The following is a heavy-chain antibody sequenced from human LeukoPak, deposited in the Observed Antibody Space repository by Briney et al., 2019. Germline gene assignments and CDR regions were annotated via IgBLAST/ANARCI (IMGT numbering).Heavy chain of an antibody. V-gene: IGHV1-46*01. CDR2: ISPSGGST. D-gene: IGHD4-17*01. Sequence: ASVKVSCKAFGYTFTSNYMHWVRQAPGQGPEWMGVISPSGGSTTYAQKFQGRVTLTRDMSTSTDYLELSSLRSEDTAVYYCARDYYRDYARTFEYWGQGTLVTVSS. J-gene: IGHJ4*02. CDR1: GYTFTSNY. CDR3: ARDYYRDYARTFEY.